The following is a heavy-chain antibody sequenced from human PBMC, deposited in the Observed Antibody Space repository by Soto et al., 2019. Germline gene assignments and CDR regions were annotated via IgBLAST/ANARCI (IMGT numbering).Heavy chain of an antibody. Sequence: PSETLSLTCTVSGGSMSNYYWHWIRQPPGKGLEWIGSVSSSGSTNYNPSLMSPVTISIDMSKNLFSLKLSSVTATDTAVYYCARTVGALHAFDFWGPGTMVTVSS. D-gene: IGHD3-16*01. CDR2: VSSSGST. J-gene: IGHJ3*01. V-gene: IGHV4-59*01. CDR3: ARTVGALHAFDF. CDR1: GGSMSNYY.